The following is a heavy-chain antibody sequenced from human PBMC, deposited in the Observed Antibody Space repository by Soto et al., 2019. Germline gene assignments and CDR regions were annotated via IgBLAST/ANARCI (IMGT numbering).Heavy chain of an antibody. V-gene: IGHV1-18*01. CDR3: ARHHGPTTSENWFDP. J-gene: IGHJ5*02. CDR1: GYTFFTYD. D-gene: IGHD5-12*01. Sequence: QVHLVQSGVEVKTPGASVKVSCQASGYTFFTYDISWVRQAPGQGLEWMGWISTYSVDTKYAQKFQGRVTVTTDTSTTTAYLELRSLRSDDPAVYYCARHHGPTTSENWFDPWGQGTLVTVSS. CDR2: ISTYSVDT.